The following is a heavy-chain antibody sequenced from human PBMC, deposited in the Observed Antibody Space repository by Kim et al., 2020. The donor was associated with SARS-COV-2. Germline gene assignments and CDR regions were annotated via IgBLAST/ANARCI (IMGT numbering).Heavy chain of an antibody. J-gene: IGHJ3*01. Sequence: GGSLRLSCAASGFTLKMYVMAWVRQAPGGGLEWVSSIGETGDVTDYGDSVKGRFTISRDTSKNTLHLEMNSLRADDTATYYCAKAWCNSPTCYFGHAFDVWGHGIMVTVSS. CDR2: IGETGDVT. CDR1: GFTLKMYV. V-gene: IGHV3-23*01. CDR3: AKAWCNSPTCYFGHAFDV. D-gene: IGHD2-2*01.